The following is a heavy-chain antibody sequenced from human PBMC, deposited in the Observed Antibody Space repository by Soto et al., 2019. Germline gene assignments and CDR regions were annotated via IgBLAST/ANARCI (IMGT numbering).Heavy chain of an antibody. CDR3: ARDQCFGGGRSCYYFDF. Sequence: QVHLVESGGGVVQPGRSLRLSCAASGFTFTTYAIHWVRQAPGKGLEWVAVISNDGRGKYYADSVKGRFTISRDNSKNTLYLQMNSLRSDATAVYYCARDQCFGGGRSCYYFDFCGQGTLVTVSS. CDR1: GFTFTTYA. CDR2: ISNDGRGK. J-gene: IGHJ4*02. V-gene: IGHV3-30*04. D-gene: IGHD2-15*01.